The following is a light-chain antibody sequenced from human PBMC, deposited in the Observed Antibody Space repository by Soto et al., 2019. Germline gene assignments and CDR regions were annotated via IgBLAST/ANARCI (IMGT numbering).Light chain of an antibody. CDR2: EDN. J-gene: IGLJ2*01. Sequence: NFILTQPHSVSESPGKTVTISCTRSSGSIASNSVQWYQQRPGSAPTTVIYEDNQRPSGVPDRFSGSINSSPNSASLTISGLKTEDEADYYCQSYDSSNQVFGGGTKVTVL. CDR1: SGSIASNS. V-gene: IGLV6-57*04. CDR3: QSYDSSNQV.